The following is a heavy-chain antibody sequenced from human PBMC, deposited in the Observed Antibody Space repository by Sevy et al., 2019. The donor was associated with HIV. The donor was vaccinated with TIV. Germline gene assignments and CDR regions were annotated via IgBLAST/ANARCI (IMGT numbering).Heavy chain of an antibody. V-gene: IGHV4-31*03. CDR3: ASSLWDFAFDF. CDR1: GGSISTGGYY. D-gene: IGHD3-16*01. J-gene: IGHJ4*02. CDR2: IYYRGST. Sequence: SETLSLTCSVSGGSISTGGYYWSWIRQHPGKGLEWIGYIYYRGSTSYNPSLQSRVTLSVDTSKNQFSLRLSSVTAADSAVYYCASSLWDFAFDFWGQGIQVIVSS.